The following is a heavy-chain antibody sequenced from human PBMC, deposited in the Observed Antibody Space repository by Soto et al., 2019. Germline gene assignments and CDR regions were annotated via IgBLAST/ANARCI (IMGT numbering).Heavy chain of an antibody. Sequence: SETLSLTCTVSGGSISSSSYYWGWIRQPPGKGLEWIGSIYYSGSTYYNPSLKSRVTISVDTSKNQFSLKLSSVTAADTAVYYCARRQWLDRGIDYWGQGTLVTVSS. CDR2: IYYSGST. J-gene: IGHJ4*02. CDR1: GGSISSSSYY. V-gene: IGHV4-39*01. CDR3: ARRQWLDRGIDY. D-gene: IGHD6-19*01.